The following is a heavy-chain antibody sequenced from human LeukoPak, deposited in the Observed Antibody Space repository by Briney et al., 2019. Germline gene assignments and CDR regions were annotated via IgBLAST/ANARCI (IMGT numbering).Heavy chain of an antibody. CDR1: GFTFSSYE. V-gene: IGHV3-48*01. J-gene: IGHJ4*02. CDR3: ARAYYDILTGYPIFDY. Sequence: GGSLRLSCAASGFTFSSYEMNWVRQAPGKGLEWVSYISSSSFTIYYADSVKGRLTISRDNAKNSLYLQMNSLRAEDSAVYYCARAYYDILTGYPIFDYWGQGTLVTVSS. CDR2: ISSSSFTI. D-gene: IGHD3-9*01.